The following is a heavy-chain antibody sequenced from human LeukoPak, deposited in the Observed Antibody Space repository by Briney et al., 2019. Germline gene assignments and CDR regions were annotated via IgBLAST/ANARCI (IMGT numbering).Heavy chain of an antibody. D-gene: IGHD3-16*01. CDR1: GYTFTGYY. CDR2: INPNSGGT. Sequence: ASVKVSCKASGYTFTGYYMHWVRQAPGQGLEWMGWINPNSGGTYFAQKFQGRVTMTRDTSISTAYMELSRLTSDDTAVYHCARGGKFLSPYYFDYWGQGTLVTVSS. CDR3: ARGGKFLSPYYFDY. V-gene: IGHV1-2*02. J-gene: IGHJ4*02.